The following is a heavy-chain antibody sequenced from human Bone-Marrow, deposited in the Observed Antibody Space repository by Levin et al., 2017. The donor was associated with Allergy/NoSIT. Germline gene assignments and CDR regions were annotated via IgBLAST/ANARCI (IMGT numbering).Heavy chain of an antibody. CDR1: GILFSSYD. J-gene: IGHJ6*02. Sequence: AASVKVSCAASGILFSSYDMNWVRQAPGKGLEWVSSISAGGNYIYYADSVKGRFTISRDNAKNSLFLQMNSLRAEDTAVYYCASWAMYHYDRSAFDYFYYAMDGWGQGTTVTVSS. V-gene: IGHV3-21*01. D-gene: IGHD3-22*01. CDR2: ISAGGNYI. CDR3: ASWAMYHYDRSAFDYFYYAMDG.